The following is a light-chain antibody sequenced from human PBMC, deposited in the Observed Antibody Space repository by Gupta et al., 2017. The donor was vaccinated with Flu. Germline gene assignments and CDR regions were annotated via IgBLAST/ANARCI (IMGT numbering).Light chain of an antibody. CDR1: SSDVGGFNY. J-gene: IGLJ3*02. CDR2: DVT. CDR3: CSYAGSYTVL. Sequence: QSALTQPRSVSGSPGRSVTIPCTGTSSDVGGFNYVSWYQQHPGKAPKLMIYDVTKRPSGVPDRVSGSKSGNTASLTISWLQADDEADYYCCSYAGSYTVLFGGGTKVTVL. V-gene: IGLV2-11*01.